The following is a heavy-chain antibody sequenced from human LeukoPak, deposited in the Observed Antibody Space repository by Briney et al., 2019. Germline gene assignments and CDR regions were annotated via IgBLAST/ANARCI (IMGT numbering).Heavy chain of an antibody. CDR3: ARLAYDNSGYYYFDY. D-gene: IGHD3-22*01. V-gene: IGHV4-39*01. CDR2: MYYSGGT. CDR1: GGSISSSSYY. Sequence: PSETLSLTCTVSGGSISSSSYYWGWIRQPPGKGLEWIGAMYYSGGTYYNPSLKSRVTIYVDTSKNQFSLKLNPVTAADTAVYYCARLAYDNSGYYYFDYWGQGTLVTVSS. J-gene: IGHJ4*02.